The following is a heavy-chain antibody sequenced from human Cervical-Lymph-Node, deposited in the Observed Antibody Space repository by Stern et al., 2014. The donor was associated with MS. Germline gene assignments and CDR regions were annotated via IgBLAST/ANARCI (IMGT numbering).Heavy chain of an antibody. J-gene: IGHJ6*02. CDR2: IYSDEDK. D-gene: IGHD3-9*01. Sequence: QITLKESGPTLVKPTETLTLTCSLSGFSIRTSGVGVGWIRQPPGKALEWLALIYSDEDKRYSPSLKSRLTVSQDTSKNQLVLTMTNMDPGDTATYYCARQGNVDWSPHSYYVMDVWGQGTTVTVTS. CDR1: GFSIRTSGVG. V-gene: IGHV2-5*02. CDR3: ARQGNVDWSPHSYYVMDV.